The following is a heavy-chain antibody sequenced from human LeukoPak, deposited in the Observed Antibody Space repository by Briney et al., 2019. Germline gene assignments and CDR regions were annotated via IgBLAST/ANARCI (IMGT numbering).Heavy chain of an antibody. J-gene: IGHJ3*02. D-gene: IGHD2-2*01. CDR2: ISSSSTI. CDR1: GFTFSSYS. V-gene: IGHV3-48*04. Sequence: GGSLRLSCAASGFTFSSYSMNWVRQAPGKGLEWVSYISSSSTIYYADSVKGRFTISRDNAKNSLYLQMNSLRAEDTAVYYCANPDIVVVPAAMGDDAFDIWGQGTMVTVSS. CDR3: ANPDIVVVPAAMGDDAFDI.